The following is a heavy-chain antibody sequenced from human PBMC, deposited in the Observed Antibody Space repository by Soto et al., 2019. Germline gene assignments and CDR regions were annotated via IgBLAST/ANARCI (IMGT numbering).Heavy chain of an antibody. CDR2: ISGSGGST. D-gene: IGHD3-16*01. V-gene: IGHV3-23*01. CDR1: GFTFSSYA. Sequence: VGSLRLSCAASGFTFSSYAMSWVRQAPGKGLEWVSAISGSGGSTYYADSVKGRFTISRDNSKNTLYLQMNSLRAEDTAVYYCAKDWDYDYYFDYWGQGTLVTVSS. CDR3: AKDWDYDYYFDY. J-gene: IGHJ4*02.